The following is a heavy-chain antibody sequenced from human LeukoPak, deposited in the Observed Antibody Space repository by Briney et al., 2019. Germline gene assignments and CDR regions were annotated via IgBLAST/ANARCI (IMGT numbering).Heavy chain of an antibody. V-gene: IGHV4-61*08. D-gene: IGHD6-6*01. CDR1: GGSISSGGYY. Sequence: SETLSLTCTVSGGSISSGGYYWSWIRQHPGKGLEWIGYIDYFGSTKYTPSLKSRVTMSVDTSKNQFSLKLSSVTAADTAVYYCAGGYSSSYYFDYWGQGTLVTVSS. J-gene: IGHJ4*02. CDR3: AGGYSSSYYFDY. CDR2: IDYFGST.